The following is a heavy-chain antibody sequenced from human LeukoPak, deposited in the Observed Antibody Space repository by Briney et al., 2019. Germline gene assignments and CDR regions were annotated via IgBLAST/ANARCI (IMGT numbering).Heavy chain of an antibody. CDR3: ARGWFYFDY. J-gene: IGHJ4*02. CDR1: SGAINSYY. Sequence: PSETLSLTCTVSSGAINSYYWSWIRQPPGKGLEWIGYISYSGSINYNPSLRSRVTMSVDTSKNQFSLKLTSVTAADTAVYYCARGWFYFDYWGQGTLDTVSS. D-gene: IGHD6-19*01. V-gene: IGHV4-59*08. CDR2: ISYSGSI.